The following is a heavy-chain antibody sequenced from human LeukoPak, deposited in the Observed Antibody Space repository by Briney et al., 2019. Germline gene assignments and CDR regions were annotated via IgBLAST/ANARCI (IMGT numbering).Heavy chain of an antibody. D-gene: IGHD2-15*01. CDR3: ARDSDPYCSGGSCTAFDI. CDR1: GFIFSSYN. V-gene: IGHV3-21*01. J-gene: IGHJ3*02. CDR2: ISSSSSYI. Sequence: GGSLRLSCAASGFIFSSYNLNWVRQAPGKGLEWVSSISSSSSYIYYADSMKGRFTISRDNARNSLYLQMNSLRAEDTAMYFCARDSDPYCSGGSCTAFDIWGQGTMVTVSS.